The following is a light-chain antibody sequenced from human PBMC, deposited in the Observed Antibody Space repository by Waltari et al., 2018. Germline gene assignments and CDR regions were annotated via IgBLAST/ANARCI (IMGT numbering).Light chain of an antibody. J-gene: IGKJ1*01. Sequence: DIVMTQSPDSVAVALGERATINCTSSQSIFFTSNSRNFLAWYQQKSGQSPKLLINWASTREPGVPDRFSGSGSGTDFTLTINSLQAEDVAVYYCQQYFRTPLMFGRGTKVEVK. CDR3: QQYFRTPLM. CDR2: WAS. CDR1: QSIFFTSNSRNF. V-gene: IGKV4-1*01.